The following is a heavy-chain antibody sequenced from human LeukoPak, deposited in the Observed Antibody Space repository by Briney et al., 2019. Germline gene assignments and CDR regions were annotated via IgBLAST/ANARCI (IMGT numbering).Heavy chain of an antibody. CDR1: GGSISSSSYY. J-gene: IGHJ6*03. Sequence: PSETLSLTCTVSGGSISSSSYYWGWIRQPPGKGLEWIGSIYYSGSTYYNPSLKSRVTISVDTSKNQFSLKLSSVTAADTAVYYCARHAGGWYFRTSYYMDVWGKGTTVTISS. CDR3: ARHAGGWYFRTSYYMDV. CDR2: IYYSGST. D-gene: IGHD6-19*01. V-gene: IGHV4-39*01.